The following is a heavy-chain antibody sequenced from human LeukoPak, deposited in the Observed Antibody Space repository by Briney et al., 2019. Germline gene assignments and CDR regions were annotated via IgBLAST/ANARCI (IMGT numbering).Heavy chain of an antibody. Sequence: GSLRLSCAASGFTFSSYAMSWVRQAPGKGLEWIGYIYYSGSTNYNPSLKSRVTISVDTSKNQFSLKLSSVTAADTAVYYCARSNWAHDAFDIWGQGTMVTVSS. V-gene: IGHV4-59*01. CDR3: ARSNWAHDAFDI. CDR1: GFTFSSYA. D-gene: IGHD1-1*01. CDR2: IYYSGST. J-gene: IGHJ3*02.